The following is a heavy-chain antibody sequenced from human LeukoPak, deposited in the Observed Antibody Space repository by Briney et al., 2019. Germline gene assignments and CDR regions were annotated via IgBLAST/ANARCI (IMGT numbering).Heavy chain of an antibody. V-gene: IGHV1-2*02. J-gene: IGHJ4*02. CDR2: INLKSGGT. D-gene: IGHD3-22*01. CDR3: AREDSTGYSSLDY. Sequence: ASVKVSCKASGYXFTGYSIHWVRQAPGQGLEWMGWINLKSGGTNYAQKFQARVTMTRETSISTAYMELSRLRSDDTAAYYCAREDSTGYSSLDYWGQGTLVTVSS. CDR1: GYXFTGYS.